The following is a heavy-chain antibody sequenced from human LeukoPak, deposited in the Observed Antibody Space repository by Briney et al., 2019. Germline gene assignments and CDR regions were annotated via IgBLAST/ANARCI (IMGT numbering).Heavy chain of an antibody. V-gene: IGHV4-38-2*02. Sequence: SSETLSLTCTVSGYSISSGYYWGWIRQPPGKGLEWIGSIYHSGSTYYNPSLKSRVTISVDTSKNQFSLKLSSVTAADTAVYYCARGVNSGYFDYCGQGTLVTVSS. D-gene: IGHD1-26*01. CDR1: GYSISSGYY. CDR2: IYHSGST. J-gene: IGHJ4*02. CDR3: ARGVNSGYFDY.